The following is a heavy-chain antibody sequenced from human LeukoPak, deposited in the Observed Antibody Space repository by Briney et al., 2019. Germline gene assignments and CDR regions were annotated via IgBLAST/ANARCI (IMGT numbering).Heavy chain of an antibody. CDR1: GYTFTSYY. CDR3: ARDRLLWFGELFRPSYYYYYYMDV. V-gene: IGHV1-18*04. CDR2: ISAYNGNT. Sequence: ASVKVSCKASGYTFTSYYMHWVRQAPGQGLEWMGWISAYNGNTNYAQKLQGRVTMTTDTSTSTAYMELRSLRSDDTAVYYCARDRLLWFGELFRPSYYYYYYMDVWGKGTTVTVSS. D-gene: IGHD3-10*01. J-gene: IGHJ6*03.